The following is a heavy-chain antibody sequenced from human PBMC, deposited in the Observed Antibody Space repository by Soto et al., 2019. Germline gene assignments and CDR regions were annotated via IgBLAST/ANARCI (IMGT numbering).Heavy chain of an antibody. CDR3: AQDKDRLQIGGNYYYAMAV. J-gene: IGHJ6*02. CDR2: INPIFPTP. Sequence: QFQLVQSGAEVKKPGSSVTVSCKASGGTFGNSAISWVRQAPGQGLEWMGGINPIFPTPDYAQKFQGRVTITANESTNTAYMELTSLRSEDTAVYYCAQDKDRLQIGGNYYYAMAVWGQGTTVTVSS. CDR1: GGTFGNSA. V-gene: IGHV1-69*12. D-gene: IGHD6-25*01.